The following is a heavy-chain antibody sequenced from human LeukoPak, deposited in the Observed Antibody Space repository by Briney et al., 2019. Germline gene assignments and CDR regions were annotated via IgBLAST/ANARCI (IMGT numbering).Heavy chain of an antibody. D-gene: IGHD3-16*01. Sequence: QAGGSLRLSCAASGFTFSNYAMSWVRQAPGKGLEWVSAISGSDGSTNYADSVKGRFTISRDNSKNTLYLQMNSLRVEDTAVYYCASQSYARFDPWGQGTLVTVSS. V-gene: IGHV3-23*01. CDR2: ISGSDGST. CDR3: ASQSYARFDP. J-gene: IGHJ5*02. CDR1: GFTFSNYA.